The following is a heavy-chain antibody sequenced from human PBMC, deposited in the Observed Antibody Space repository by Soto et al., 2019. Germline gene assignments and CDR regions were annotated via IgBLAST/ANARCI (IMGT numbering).Heavy chain of an antibody. CDR1: GGSISSGGYY. CDR3: ARVGYDFWSGYSAPWFDP. CDR2: IYYSGST. D-gene: IGHD3-3*01. V-gene: IGHV4-31*03. J-gene: IGHJ5*02. Sequence: QVQLQESGPGLVKPSQTLSLTCTVSGGSISSGGYYWSWIRQHPGKGLEWIGYIYYSGSTYYNPSLKSRVTISVDTSKNQFSLKLSSVTAADTAVYYCARVGYDFWSGYSAPWFDPWGQGTLVTVSS.